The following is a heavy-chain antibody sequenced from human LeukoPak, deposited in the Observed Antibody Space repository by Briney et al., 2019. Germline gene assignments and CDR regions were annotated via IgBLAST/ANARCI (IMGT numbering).Heavy chain of an antibody. CDR3: AREQPADNYYGMDV. D-gene: IGHD2-2*01. V-gene: IGHV1-2*06. CDR2: INPNSGGT. Sequence: ASVKVSCKASGYTFTGYYMHWVRQAPGRGLEWMGRINPNSGGTNYAQKFQGRVTMTRDTSISTAYMELSSLRSDDTAVYYCAREQPADNYYGMDVWGQGTTVTVSS. CDR1: GYTFTGYY. J-gene: IGHJ6*02.